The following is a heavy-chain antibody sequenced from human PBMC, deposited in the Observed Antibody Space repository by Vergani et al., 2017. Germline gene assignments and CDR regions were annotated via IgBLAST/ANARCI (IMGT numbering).Heavy chain of an antibody. CDR1: GFIFSHYG. Sequence: QVHLVESGGAAVQPGRSLRLSCEVSGFIFSHYGIHRVRQAPGKGLEWVGVIWYDGSNRYYADSVKGRFTISRDNSKNTVYLEMNSLGSADTAIYYCAKDYSMRYYHDLFDQWGQGTLVTVSS. V-gene: IGHV3-30*18. D-gene: IGHD3-22*01. CDR3: AKDYSMRYYHDLFDQ. CDR2: IWYDGSNR. J-gene: IGHJ4*02.